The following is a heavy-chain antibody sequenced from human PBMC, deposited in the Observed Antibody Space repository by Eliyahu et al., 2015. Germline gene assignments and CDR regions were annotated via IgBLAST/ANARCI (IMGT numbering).Heavy chain of an antibody. CDR3: ARVGVHLLRPLNWFDP. D-gene: IGHD1-26*01. Sequence: SSSYYWGWIRQPPGKGLEWIGXXYYSGXTYYNPSLKSRVTISVDTSKNQFSLKLSSVTAADTAVYYCARVGVHLLRPLNWFDPWGQGTLVTVSS. V-gene: IGHV4-39*07. J-gene: IGHJ5*02. CDR2: XYYSGXT. CDR1: SSSYY.